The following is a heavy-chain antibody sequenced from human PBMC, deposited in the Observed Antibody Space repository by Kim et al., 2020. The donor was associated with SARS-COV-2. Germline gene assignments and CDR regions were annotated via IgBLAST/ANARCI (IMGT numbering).Heavy chain of an antibody. V-gene: IGHV3-64D*09. CDR2: ISSNGGST. Sequence: GGSLRLSCSAPGFTFSSYAMHWVRQAPGKGLEYVSAISSNGGSTYYADSVKGRFTISRDNSKNTLYLQMSSLRAEDTAVYYCVKPDIVGMYYFDYWGQGTLVTVSS. J-gene: IGHJ4*02. CDR3: VKPDIVGMYYFDY. D-gene: IGHD2-15*01. CDR1: GFTFSSYA.